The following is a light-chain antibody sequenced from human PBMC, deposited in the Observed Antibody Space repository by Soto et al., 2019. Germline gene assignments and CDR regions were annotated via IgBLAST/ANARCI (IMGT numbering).Light chain of an antibody. J-gene: IGLJ1*01. V-gene: IGLV2-23*02. CDR2: EVS. CDR3: CSYAGSSTSLYV. Sequence: QSALTQPASVSGSPGQSITISCTGTSSDVGSYNLVSWYQQHPGKAPKLMIYEVSKRPSEVSNRFSGSKSGNAASLTISGLQAEDEADYYCCSYAGSSTSLYVFGTGTKVTVL. CDR1: SSDVGSYNL.